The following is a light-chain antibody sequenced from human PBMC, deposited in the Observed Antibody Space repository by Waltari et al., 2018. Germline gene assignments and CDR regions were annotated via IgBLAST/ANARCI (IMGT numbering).Light chain of an antibody. Sequence: DIQMTQSPSSLSASVGDRVTITCRASQSIRTFLNWYQQKPGKAPKLLIYDASKLETAVPSRFSGSGSGTDFALTISSLQPEDFATYYCRQSYTTPRTFGQGTKVEIK. CDR3: RQSYTTPRT. V-gene: IGKV1-39*01. CDR1: QSIRTF. CDR2: DAS. J-gene: IGKJ1*01.